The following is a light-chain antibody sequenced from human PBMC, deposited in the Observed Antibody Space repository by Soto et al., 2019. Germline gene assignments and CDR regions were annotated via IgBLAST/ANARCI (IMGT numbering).Light chain of an antibody. CDR3: SSYAGSNNLL. V-gene: IGLV2-8*01. Sequence: QSVLTQPPSASGSPGQSVTISCTGTSSDVGGYNYVSWYQQHPGKVPKLMIYEVTQRPSGVPDRFSGSKSGNTASLTVSGLQPEDEADYYCSSYAGSNNLLFGGGTKVTVL. CDR2: EVT. J-gene: IGLJ2*01. CDR1: SSDVGGYNY.